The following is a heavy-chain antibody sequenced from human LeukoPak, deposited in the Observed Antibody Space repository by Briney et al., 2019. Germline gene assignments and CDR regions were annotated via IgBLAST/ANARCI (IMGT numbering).Heavy chain of an antibody. CDR2: LHPSGAT. Sequence: SETLSLTCTVSGSSISGYYWNWIRQPAGKGLEWIGRLHPSGATNYNPSLKSRITMSLDTSKNQFSLKLSSVTTADTAVYYCASSGYYGSGSLDYWGQGTLVTVSS. V-gene: IGHV4-4*07. CDR1: GSSISGYY. CDR3: ASSGYYGSGSLDY. D-gene: IGHD3-10*01. J-gene: IGHJ4*02.